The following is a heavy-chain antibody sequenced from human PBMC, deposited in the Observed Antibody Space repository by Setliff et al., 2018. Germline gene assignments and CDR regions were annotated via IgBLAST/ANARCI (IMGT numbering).Heavy chain of an antibody. V-gene: IGHV4-59*01. J-gene: IGHJ4*02. CDR3: ARELGLRAPFDF. D-gene: IGHD4-17*01. Sequence: TSETLSLTCRVSGDSISDYHWSWIRQPPGQGLEWIGYIYSSGRTNYNPSLKSRVSLSLDTSKNQFSLDLSSVTPADTAVYYCARELGLRAPFDFWGQGILVTSPQ. CDR1: GDSISDYH. CDR2: IYSSGRT.